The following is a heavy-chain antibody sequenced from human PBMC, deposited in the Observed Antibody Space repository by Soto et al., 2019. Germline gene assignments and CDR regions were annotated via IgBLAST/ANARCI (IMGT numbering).Heavy chain of an antibody. CDR2: INPNSGGT. V-gene: IGHV1-2*02. D-gene: IGHD3-9*01. J-gene: IGHJ4*02. CDR1: GYTFTGYY. CDR3: ARVYFDWLLYGLPPTYFDY. Sequence: ASVKVSCKASGYTFTGYYMHWVRQAPGQGLEWMGWINPNSGGTNYAQKFQGRVTMTRDTSISTAYMELSRLRSDDTAVYYCARVYFDWLLYGLPPTYFDYWGQGTLVTVSS.